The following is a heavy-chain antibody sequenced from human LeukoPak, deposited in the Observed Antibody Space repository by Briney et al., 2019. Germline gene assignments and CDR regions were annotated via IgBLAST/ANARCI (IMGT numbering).Heavy chain of an antibody. CDR2: IYTSGTA. Sequence: SQTLSLTCSVSVDSLTSKFCNWIRQPAGQGLEWIGRIYTSGTANYNPSLKSRVTMSVDTSKNQFSLKLKNVTAADTAIYYCAREGGGRHRDNHFDIWGQGTTVTVSS. CDR1: VDSLTSKF. J-gene: IGHJ3*02. V-gene: IGHV4-4*07. CDR3: AREGGGRHRDNHFDI. D-gene: IGHD3-16*01.